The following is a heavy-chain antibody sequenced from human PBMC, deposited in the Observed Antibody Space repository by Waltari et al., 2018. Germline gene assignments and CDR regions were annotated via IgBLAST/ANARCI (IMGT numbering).Heavy chain of an antibody. Sequence: EVQLVESGGGLVQPGGSLSVSCAASRFSLSTNWMGWARQAPGKGPEWVSSIKEDGSEKYYVDSVKGRFTISRDNAKNSLYLQMNSLRAEDTAVYYCARAYDWGQGTLVTVSS. V-gene: IGHV3-7*01. CDR1: RFSLSTNW. J-gene: IGHJ4*02. CDR2: IKEDGSEK. CDR3: ARAYD. D-gene: IGHD2-8*01.